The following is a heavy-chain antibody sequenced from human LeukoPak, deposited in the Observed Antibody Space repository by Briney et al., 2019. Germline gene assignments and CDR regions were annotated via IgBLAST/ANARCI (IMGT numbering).Heavy chain of an antibody. CDR2: IIPIFGTA. J-gene: IGHJ4*02. Sequence: SVKVSCKASGGTFSSYAISGVRQAPGQGLEWMGGIIPIFGTANYAQKFQGRVTITADKSTSTAYMELSSLRSEDTAVYYCARGGSYDILTGYYRYPYYYDYWGQGTLVTVSP. CDR1: GGTFSSYA. CDR3: ARGGSYDILTGYYRYPYYYDY. D-gene: IGHD3-9*01. V-gene: IGHV1-69*06.